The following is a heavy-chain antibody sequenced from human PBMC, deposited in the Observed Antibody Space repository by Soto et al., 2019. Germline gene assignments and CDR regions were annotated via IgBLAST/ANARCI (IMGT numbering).Heavy chain of an antibody. D-gene: IGHD3-10*01. Sequence: EMQLVDSGGGLVQPGDSLRLSCVASGFSFSNYWMAWVRQAPGKGLEWVANIKEDGSQYTYVASVKGRFTISRDNADNSLSLQMNSLRADYTAVYYCGRETHYYATWGQGTLVTVSS. CDR2: IKEDGSQY. CDR3: GRETHYYAT. CDR1: GFSFSNYW. J-gene: IGHJ4*02. V-gene: IGHV3-7*04.